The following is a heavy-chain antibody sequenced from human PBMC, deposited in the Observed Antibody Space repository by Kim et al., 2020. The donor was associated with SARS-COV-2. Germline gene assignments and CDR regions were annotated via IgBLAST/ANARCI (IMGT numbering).Heavy chain of an antibody. CDR2: IYYSGST. CDR3: ARQDEQQLVEADDAFDI. D-gene: IGHD6-13*01. J-gene: IGHJ3*02. Sequence: SETLSLTCTVSGGSISSSSYYWGWIRQPPGKGLEWIGSIYYSGSTYYNPSLKSRVTISVDTSKNQFSLKLSSVTAADTAVYYCARQDEQQLVEADDAFDIWGQGTMVTVSS. CDR1: GGSISSSSYY. V-gene: IGHV4-39*01.